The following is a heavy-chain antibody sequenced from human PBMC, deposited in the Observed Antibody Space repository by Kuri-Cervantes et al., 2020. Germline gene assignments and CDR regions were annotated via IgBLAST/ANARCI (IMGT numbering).Heavy chain of an antibody. CDR3: AREMLPVVAALYNTDAFDI. Sequence: GESLKISCAASGFTFSSYWMSWVRQAPGKGLEWVANIKQDGSEKYYVDSVKGRFTISRDNAKNSLYLQMNSLRAEDTAVYYCAREMLPVVAALYNTDAFDIWGQGTMVTVSS. V-gene: IGHV3-7*01. J-gene: IGHJ3*02. CDR1: GFTFSSYW. CDR2: IKQDGSEK. D-gene: IGHD2-15*01.